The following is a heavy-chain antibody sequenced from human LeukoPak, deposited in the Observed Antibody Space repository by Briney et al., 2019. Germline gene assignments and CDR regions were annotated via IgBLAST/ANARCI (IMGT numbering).Heavy chain of an antibody. V-gene: IGHV3-30-3*01. CDR3: ARELTVVVPAATYYYYYYGMDV. CDR1: GFTFSTYA. J-gene: IGHJ6*02. Sequence: GSLRLSCAASGFTFSTYAMHWVRQAPGEGLEWVAVISYDGSNKYYADSVKGRFTISRDNSKNSLYLQMNDLRAEDTAVYYCARELTVVVPAATYYYYYYGMDVWGQGTTVTVSS. D-gene: IGHD2-2*01. CDR2: ISYDGSNK.